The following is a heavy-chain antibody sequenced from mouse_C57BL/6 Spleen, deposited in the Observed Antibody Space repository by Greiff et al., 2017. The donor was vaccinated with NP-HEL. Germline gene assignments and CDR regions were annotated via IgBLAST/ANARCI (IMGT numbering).Heavy chain of an antibody. Sequence: VQLQQSGAELVRPGTSVKVSCKASGYAFTNYLIEWVKQRPGQGLEWIGVINPGSGGTNYNEKFKGKATLTADKSSSTAYMQLSSLTSEDSAVYFCARGTTVGTRPGYFDYWGQGTTLTVSS. D-gene: IGHD1-1*01. CDR3: ARGTTVGTRPGYFDY. V-gene: IGHV1-54*01. CDR1: GYAFTNYL. CDR2: INPGSGGT. J-gene: IGHJ2*01.